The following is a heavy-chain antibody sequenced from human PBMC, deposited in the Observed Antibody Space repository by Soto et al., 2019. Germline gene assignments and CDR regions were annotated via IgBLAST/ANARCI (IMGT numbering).Heavy chain of an antibody. CDR3: AKGFNNNWDFFDL. CDR1: GGTFSSSS. Sequence: SVKVSCKASGGTFSSSSISWVRQAPGKGLEWMGGTIPNFGSSNYAPSFQGRVTFTADTSTSAAYMELSGLRSEDTAFYYCAKGFNNNWDFFDLWGQGTLVTVSS. D-gene: IGHD1-1*01. V-gene: IGHV1-69*06. J-gene: IGHJ5*02. CDR2: TIPNFGSS.